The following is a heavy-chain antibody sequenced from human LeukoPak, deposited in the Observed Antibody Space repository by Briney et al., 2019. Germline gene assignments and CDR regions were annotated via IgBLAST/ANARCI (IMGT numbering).Heavy chain of an antibody. D-gene: IGHD6-19*01. J-gene: IGHJ4*02. CDR3: AREGYSSGFDY. CDR2: ISAYNGNT. V-gene: IGHV1-18*01. Sequence: GASVKVSCKASGYTFTSYGISWVRQAPGQGLEWMGWISAYNGNTNYAQKLQGRVTMTTDTSTSTAHMELRSLRSDDTAVYYCAREGYSSGFDYWGQGTLVTVSS. CDR1: GYTFTSYG.